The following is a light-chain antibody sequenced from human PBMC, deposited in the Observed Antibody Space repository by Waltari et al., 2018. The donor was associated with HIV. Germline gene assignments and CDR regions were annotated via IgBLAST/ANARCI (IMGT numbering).Light chain of an antibody. Sequence: SYELTQSPSVSVSPGQTASITCSGDKLRHTYVSWDHQKPGQSPVLVIYQSSKRPSEIPERFSGSNSGDTATLTISGTQAVDEADYYCQAWDSSSAVVFGGGTKLTVL. CDR1: KLRHTY. V-gene: IGLV3-1*01. CDR3: QAWDSSSAVV. CDR2: QSS. J-gene: IGLJ2*01.